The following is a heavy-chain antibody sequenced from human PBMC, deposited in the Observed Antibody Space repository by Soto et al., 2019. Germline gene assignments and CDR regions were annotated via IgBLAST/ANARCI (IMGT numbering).Heavy chain of an antibody. V-gene: IGHV3-23*01. CDR1: GVSFGSYA. J-gene: IGHJ4*02. CDR2: ISGSDGKT. Sequence: DVQLWESGGGLVKPGGSLRLSCAASGVSFGSYALSWVRQAPGKGLEWVSTISGSDGKTFYADSVKGRFSISRDTSQSTLYLQMNSLRADDTAMYYCARWSYLDYWGQGTRVTVSS. CDR3: ARWSYLDY. D-gene: IGHD3-3*01.